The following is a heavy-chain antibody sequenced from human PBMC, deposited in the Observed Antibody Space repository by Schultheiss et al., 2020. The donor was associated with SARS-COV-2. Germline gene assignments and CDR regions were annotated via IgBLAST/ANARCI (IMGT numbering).Heavy chain of an antibody. V-gene: IGHV3-30*03. Sequence: GGSLRLSCAASGFTFSSYSMNWVRQAPGKGLEWVAVISYDGSNKYYADSVKGRFTISRDNAKNSLYLQMNSLRAEDTAVYYCARNRGAGGLDWFDPWGQGTLVTVSS. CDR2: ISYDGSNK. CDR1: GFTFSSYS. J-gene: IGHJ5*02. CDR3: ARNRGAGGLDWFDP. D-gene: IGHD4-23*01.